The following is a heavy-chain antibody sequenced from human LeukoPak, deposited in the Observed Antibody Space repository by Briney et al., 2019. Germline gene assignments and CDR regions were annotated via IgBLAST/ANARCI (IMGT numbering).Heavy chain of an antibody. CDR2: ISSSSSYI. CDR1: GFTFSSYS. V-gene: IGHV3-21*01. Sequence: PGGSLRLSCAASGFTFSSYSMNWVRQAPGKGLEWVSSISSSSSYIYYADSVKGRSTISRDNAKNSLYLQMTSLTTEDTAVYYCASRSYGPHTSILWGQGTLVTVSS. D-gene: IGHD1-26*01. CDR3: ASRSYGPHTSIL. J-gene: IGHJ4*02.